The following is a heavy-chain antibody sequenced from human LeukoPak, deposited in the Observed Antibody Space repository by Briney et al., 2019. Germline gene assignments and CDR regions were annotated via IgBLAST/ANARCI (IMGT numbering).Heavy chain of an antibody. V-gene: IGHV3-30*02. J-gene: IGHJ6*03. D-gene: IGHD1-26*01. CDR2: ILDDGSNK. CDR3: ARDPYSGSYGADYYYCMDV. Sequence: GGSLRLSCVASGFTFSSYGMHWVRQAPGKGLEWVAFILDDGSNKYYADSVKGRFTISRDNAKSSLYLQMNSLRAKDTAVYYCARDPYSGSYGADYYYCMDVWGKGTTVTISS. CDR1: GFTFSSYG.